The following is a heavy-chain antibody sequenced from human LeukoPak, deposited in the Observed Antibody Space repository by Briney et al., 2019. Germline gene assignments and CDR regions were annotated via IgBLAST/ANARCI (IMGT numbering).Heavy chain of an antibody. V-gene: IGHV4-34*01. J-gene: IGHJ5*02. CDR1: GGSFSGYY. CDR2: INHSGST. CDR3: ARNEYGDYENWFDP. D-gene: IGHD4-17*01. Sequence: SETLSLTCAVYGGSFSGYYWSWIRQPPGKGLEWIGEINHSGSTNYNPSLKSRVTISVDTSKNQFSLKLSSVTAADTAVYYCARNEYGDYENWFDPWGQGTLVTVSS.